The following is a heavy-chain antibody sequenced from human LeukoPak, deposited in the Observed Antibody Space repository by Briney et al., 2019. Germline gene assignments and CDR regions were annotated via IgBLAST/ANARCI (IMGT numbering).Heavy chain of an antibody. CDR3: ARGYSSGWARGYFDY. V-gene: IGHV4-61*02. D-gene: IGHD6-19*01. Sequence: SQTLSLTCTVSDGSISSGSYYWSWIRQPAGKGLEWIGRIYTSGSTNYNPSLKSRVTISVDTSKNQFSLKLSSVTAADTAVYYCARGYSSGWARGYFDYWGQGTLATVSS. CDR2: IYTSGST. J-gene: IGHJ4*02. CDR1: DGSISSGSYY.